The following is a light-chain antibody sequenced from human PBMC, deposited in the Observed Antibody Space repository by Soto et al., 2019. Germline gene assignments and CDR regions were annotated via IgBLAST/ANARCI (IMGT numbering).Light chain of an antibody. V-gene: IGKV1-39*01. CDR3: QQSGRP. CDR2: RAS. Sequence: IQMTQSPSSLSASVGDRVTLSSRASRNISSDLNWYQLKPGKAPKLLIYRASTLQNGVPSRFSGSGSATDFTLTISRLEPEDSAVYYCQQSGRPFGQGTKVDIK. CDR1: RNISSD. J-gene: IGKJ1*01.